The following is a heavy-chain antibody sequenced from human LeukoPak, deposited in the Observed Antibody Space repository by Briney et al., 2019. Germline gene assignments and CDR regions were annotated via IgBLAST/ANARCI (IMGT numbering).Heavy chain of an antibody. CDR2: IYHSGST. Sequence: KPSETLSLTCTVSGYSISSGYYWGWIRQPPGKGLEWIGSIYHSGSTYYHPSLKSRVTISVDTSKNQFSLKLSSVTAADTAVYYCARGIDYDFWSGYSTRASFDYWGQGTLVTVSS. D-gene: IGHD3-3*01. V-gene: IGHV4-38-2*02. CDR3: ARGIDYDFWSGYSTRASFDY. J-gene: IGHJ4*02. CDR1: GYSISSGYY.